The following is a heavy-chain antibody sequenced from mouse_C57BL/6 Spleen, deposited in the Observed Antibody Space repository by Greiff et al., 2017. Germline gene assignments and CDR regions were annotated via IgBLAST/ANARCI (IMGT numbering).Heavy chain of an antibody. CDR1: GFSLTSYG. J-gene: IGHJ1*03. Sequence: VMLVESGPGLVQPSQSLSITCTVSGFSLTSYGVHWVRQSPGKGLEWLGVIWRGGSTDYNAAFMSRLSITKDNSKSQVFFKMNSLQADDTAIYYCAKGSYGNYDWYFDVWGTGTTVTVSS. CDR3: AKGSYGNYDWYFDV. CDR2: IWRGGST. D-gene: IGHD2-1*01. V-gene: IGHV2-5*01.